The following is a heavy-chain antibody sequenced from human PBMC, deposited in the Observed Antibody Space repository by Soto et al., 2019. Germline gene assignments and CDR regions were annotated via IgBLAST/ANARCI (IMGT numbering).Heavy chain of an antibody. CDR1: GVSISSGGYY. Sequence: SETLSLTCTVSGVSISSGGYYWSWIRQHPGKGLEWIGNIYYSGRTYYNPSLKSRVILSVDTSKNHFSLTLRSVTASYSAMYYCASVIGGGSEYYFDFWGQGALVTVSS. CDR3: ASVIGGGSEYYFDF. V-gene: IGHV4-31*03. D-gene: IGHD2-15*01. J-gene: IGHJ4*02. CDR2: IYYSGRT.